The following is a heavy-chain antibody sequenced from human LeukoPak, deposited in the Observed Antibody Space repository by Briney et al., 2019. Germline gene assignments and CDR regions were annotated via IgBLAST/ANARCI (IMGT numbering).Heavy chain of an antibody. D-gene: IGHD6-13*01. CDR1: GGSISSYY. Sequence: PSETLSLTCTVSGGSISSYYWSWIRQPPGKGLEWIGYIYYSGSTNYNPPLKSRVTISVDTSKNQFSLKLSSVTAADTAVYYCARSQGRFAAAKMYYFDYWGQGTLVTVSS. J-gene: IGHJ4*02. V-gene: IGHV4-59*01. CDR2: IYYSGST. CDR3: ARSQGRFAAAKMYYFDY.